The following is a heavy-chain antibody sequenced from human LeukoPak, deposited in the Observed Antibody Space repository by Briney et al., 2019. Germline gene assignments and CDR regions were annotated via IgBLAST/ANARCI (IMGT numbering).Heavy chain of an antibody. Sequence: ASETLSLTCAVYGGSFSGYYWSWIRQPPGKGLEWIGEINHSGSTNYNPSLKSRVTISVDTSKNQFSLKLSSVTAADTAVYYCVRGRMVINLWGQGTLVTVSS. V-gene: IGHV4-34*01. CDR3: VRGRMVINL. CDR2: INHSGST. D-gene: IGHD3-22*01. J-gene: IGHJ4*02. CDR1: GGSFSGYY.